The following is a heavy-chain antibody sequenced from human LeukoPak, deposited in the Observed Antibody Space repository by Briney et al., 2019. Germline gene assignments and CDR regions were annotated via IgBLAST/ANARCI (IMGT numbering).Heavy chain of an antibody. V-gene: IGHV1-46*01. CDR3: ASSRPSNWFDP. J-gene: IGHJ5*02. Sequence: ASVKVSCKASGYIFTSYYMHWVRQAPGQGLEWMGIINPSGGSTSYAQKFQGRVTMTRDMSTSTVYMELSSLRSEDTAVYYCASSRPSNWFDPWGQGTLVTVSS. CDR1: GYIFTSYY. CDR2: INPSGGST.